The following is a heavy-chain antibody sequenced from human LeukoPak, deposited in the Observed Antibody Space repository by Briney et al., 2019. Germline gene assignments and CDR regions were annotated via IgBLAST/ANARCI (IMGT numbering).Heavy chain of an antibody. J-gene: IGHJ3*02. D-gene: IGHD3-10*01. CDR2: INNDATST. Sequence: GGSLRLSCAASGFTFSSYWMHWVRQAPGKGLVWVSRINNDATSTIYADSVKGRFTIYRDNAKNTVYLQMNSLRDEDTALYYCARDGGFGFLAAFDIWGQGTMVTVSS. CDR3: ARDGGFGFLAAFDI. CDR1: GFTFSSYW. V-gene: IGHV3-74*01.